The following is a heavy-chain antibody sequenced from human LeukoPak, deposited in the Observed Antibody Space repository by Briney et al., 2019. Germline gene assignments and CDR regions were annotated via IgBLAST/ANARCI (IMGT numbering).Heavy chain of an antibody. J-gene: IGHJ4*02. CDR3: ARSSSWYYFDY. D-gene: IGHD6-13*01. CDR1: GGSTSSSSYY. CDR2: IYYSGST. V-gene: IGHV4-39*01. Sequence: SETLSLTCTVSGGSTSSSSYYWGWIRQPPGKGLEWIGSIYYSGSTYYNPSLKSRVTISVDTSKNQFSLKLSSVTAADTAVYYCARSSSWYYFDYWGQGTLVTVSS.